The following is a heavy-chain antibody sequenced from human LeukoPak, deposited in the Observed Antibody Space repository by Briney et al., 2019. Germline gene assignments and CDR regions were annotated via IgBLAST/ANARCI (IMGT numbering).Heavy chain of an antibody. Sequence: SETLPLTCAVYGGSFSGYYWSWIRQPPGKGLEWIGEINHSGSTNYNPSLKSRVTISVDTSKNQFSLKLSSVTAADTAVYHCARDNWNYGSSMDVWGQGTTVTVSS. V-gene: IGHV4-34*01. CDR2: INHSGST. D-gene: IGHD1-7*01. CDR3: ARDNWNYGSSMDV. CDR1: GGSFSGYY. J-gene: IGHJ6*02.